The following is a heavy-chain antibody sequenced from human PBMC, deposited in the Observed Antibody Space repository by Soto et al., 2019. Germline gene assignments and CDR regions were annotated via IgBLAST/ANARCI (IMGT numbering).Heavy chain of an antibody. CDR1: GGSISSGGYY. CDR2: IYYSGST. CDR3: ARRNYYDSSGYQGGLINRDGIDI. Sequence: PSETLSLTCTVSGGSISSGGYYWSWIRQHPGKGLEWIGYIYYSGSTYYNPSLKSRVTISVDTSKNQFSLKLSSVTAADTAVYYCARRNYYDSSGYQGGLINRDGIDIWGQGTMVTVSS. J-gene: IGHJ3*02. D-gene: IGHD3-22*01. V-gene: IGHV4-31*03.